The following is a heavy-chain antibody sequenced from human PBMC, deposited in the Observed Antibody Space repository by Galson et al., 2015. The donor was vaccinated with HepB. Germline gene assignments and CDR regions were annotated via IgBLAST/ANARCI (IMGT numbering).Heavy chain of an antibody. CDR1: GYTLTELS. Sequence: SVKVSCKVSGYTLTELSMHWVRQAPGKGLEWMGGFDPEDGETIYAQKFQGRVTMTEDTSTDTAYMELSSLRSDDTAVYYCARVFQDIEFWSVWQNYYGMDVWGQGTTVTVSS. D-gene: IGHD3-3*01. CDR3: ARVFQDIEFWSVWQNYYGMDV. CDR2: FDPEDGET. V-gene: IGHV1-24*01. J-gene: IGHJ6*02.